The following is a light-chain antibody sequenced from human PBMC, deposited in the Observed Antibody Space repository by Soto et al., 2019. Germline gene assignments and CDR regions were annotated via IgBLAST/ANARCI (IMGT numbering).Light chain of an antibody. CDR3: HRHETYPLA. CDR1: QSINNL. J-gene: IGKJ4*01. Sequence: DVQMTQSPSTLSASVGDRVTITCRASQSINNLLAWYQQKPGKAPKFLIYDVSTLESGVPSRFSGSGSGTEFTLTISSLQPEDFATYYCHRHETYPLAFGGGTKVDI. CDR2: DVS. V-gene: IGKV1-5*01.